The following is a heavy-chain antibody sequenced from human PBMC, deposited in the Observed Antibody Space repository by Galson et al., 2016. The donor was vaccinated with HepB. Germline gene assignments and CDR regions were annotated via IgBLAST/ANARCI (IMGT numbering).Heavy chain of an antibody. J-gene: IGHJ4*02. Sequence: SLRLSCAASGFTFSIYSMNWVRQAPGKGLEWVSSIDRSSTNIYYANSVRGRFTISRDNDMNSLYLQMNSLCAEDTAFYYCAREVYQVIEFYVGDWGQGTLVTVSS. CDR1: GFTFSIYS. V-gene: IGHV3-21*04. CDR2: IDRSSTNI. CDR3: AREVYQVIEFYVGD. D-gene: IGHD2-21*01.